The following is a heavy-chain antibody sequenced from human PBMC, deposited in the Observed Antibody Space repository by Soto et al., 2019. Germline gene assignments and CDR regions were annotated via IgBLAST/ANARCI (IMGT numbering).Heavy chain of an antibody. CDR2: IWYDGSNK. CDR3: ARGPDDTGNSGWYARAYYYYYYMDV. V-gene: IGHV3-33*01. D-gene: IGHD6-19*01. Sequence: GGSLRLSCAASGFTFSSYGMHWVRQAPGKGLEWVAVIWYDGSNKYYADSVKGRFTISRDNSKNTLYLQMNSLRAEDTAVYYCARGPDDTGNSGWYARAYYYYYYMDVWGKGTTVTVSS. CDR1: GFTFSSYG. J-gene: IGHJ6*03.